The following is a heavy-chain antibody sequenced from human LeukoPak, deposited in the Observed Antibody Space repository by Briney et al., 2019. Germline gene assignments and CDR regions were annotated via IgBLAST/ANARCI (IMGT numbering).Heavy chain of an antibody. D-gene: IGHD5-18*01. CDR2: FFTSGTSGTT. V-gene: IGHV4-4*07. CDR1: GGSVSTYY. CDR3: ARDLGGYSDGPYYYYMDV. Sequence: SETLSLTCTVSGGSVSTYYWSWIRQPAGKGLEFIGRFFTSGTSGTTNYNPSLKSRVTMSLDTSKNQFSLKLSSVTAADTAVYYCARDLGGYSDGPYYYYMDVWGKGATVTVSS. J-gene: IGHJ6*03.